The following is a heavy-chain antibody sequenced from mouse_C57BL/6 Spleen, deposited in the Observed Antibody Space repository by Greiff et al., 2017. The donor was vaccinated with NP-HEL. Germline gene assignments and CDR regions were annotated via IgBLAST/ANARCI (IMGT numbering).Heavy chain of an antibody. CDR3: ARRSNHEAMDY. D-gene: IGHD2-5*01. Sequence: VQLQQPGAELVMPGASVKLSCKASGYTFTSYWMHWVKQRPGQGLEWIGEIDPSDSYTNYNQKFKGKSTLTVDKSSSTAYIQLSSLTSEDSAVYYCARRSNHEAMDYWGQGTSVTVSS. J-gene: IGHJ4*01. V-gene: IGHV1-69*01. CDR2: IDPSDSYT. CDR1: GYTFTSYW.